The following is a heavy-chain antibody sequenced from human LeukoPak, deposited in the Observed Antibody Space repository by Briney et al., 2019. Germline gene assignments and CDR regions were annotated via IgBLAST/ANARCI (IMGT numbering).Heavy chain of an antibody. Sequence: SETLSLTCAVYGGSFSGYYWSWTRQPPGKGLEWIGEINHSGSTNYNPSLKSRVTISVDTSKNQFSLKLSSVTAADTAVYYCARVPGRYYYYYMDVWGKGTTVTVSS. CDR2: INHSGST. CDR3: ARVPGRYYYYYMDV. V-gene: IGHV4-34*01. CDR1: GGSFSGYY. J-gene: IGHJ6*03.